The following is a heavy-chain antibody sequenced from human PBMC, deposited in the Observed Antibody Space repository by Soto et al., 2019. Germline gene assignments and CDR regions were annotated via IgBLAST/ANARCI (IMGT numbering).Heavy chain of an antibody. CDR2: VKSKTHGRTT. V-gene: IGHV3-15*07. Sequence: GSLRLSCAASGFTFSNAWINWVRQAPGKGLEWVGRVKSKTHGRTTDFAAPVKGRFAISRDDSKNVVYLEMNSLKTEDTAIYYCTTDSYITSIIVRFDYSGHGTLVTVSS. CDR1: GFTFSNAW. CDR3: TTDSYITSIIVRFDY. D-gene: IGHD3-22*01. J-gene: IGHJ4*01.